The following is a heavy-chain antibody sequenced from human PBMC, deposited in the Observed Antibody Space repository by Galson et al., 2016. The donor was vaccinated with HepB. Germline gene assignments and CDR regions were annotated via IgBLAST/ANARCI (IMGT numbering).Heavy chain of an antibody. CDR1: GYTFTIYW. Sequence: QSGAEVTKPGESLKISCKGSGYTFTIYWIAWVRQMPGKGLEWMGIIYPGDSQTIYSPSFHGQVTISVDKSISTAYLQWSSLKASDTAMYYCARRTYGAPFDIWGQGTMVTVSS. CDR3: ARRTYGAPFDI. CDR2: IYPGDSQT. V-gene: IGHV5-51*01. J-gene: IGHJ3*02. D-gene: IGHD4/OR15-4a*01.